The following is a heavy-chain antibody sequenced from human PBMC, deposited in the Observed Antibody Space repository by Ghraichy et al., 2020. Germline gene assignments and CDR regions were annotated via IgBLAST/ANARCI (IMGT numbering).Heavy chain of an antibody. V-gene: IGHV1-69*02. CDR1: GGTFSSYT. CDR3: ARGACSGGSCYSEPTSYYFDY. Sequence: SVKVSCKASGGTFSSYTISWVRQAPGQGLEWMGRIIPILGIANYAQKFQGRVTITADKSTSTAYMELSSLRSEDTAVYYCARGACSGGSCYSEPTSYYFDYWGQGTLVTVSS. D-gene: IGHD2-15*01. J-gene: IGHJ4*02. CDR2: IIPILGIA.